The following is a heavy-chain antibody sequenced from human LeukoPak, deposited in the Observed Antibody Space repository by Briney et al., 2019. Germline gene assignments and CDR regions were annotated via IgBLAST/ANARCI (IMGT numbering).Heavy chain of an antibody. CDR1: GFTFSSYA. D-gene: IGHD1-14*01. CDR2: ISGSSGRT. Sequence: GGSLRLSCAASGFTFSSYAMIWVRQAPGKGLEWVSAISGSSGRTYYADFVKGRFTSSRDNSKNTLYLQMNSLGAGVTAIYFCAKPARTDYTDYWGQGTLVTVSS. J-gene: IGHJ4*02. CDR3: AKPARTDYTDY. V-gene: IGHV3-23*01.